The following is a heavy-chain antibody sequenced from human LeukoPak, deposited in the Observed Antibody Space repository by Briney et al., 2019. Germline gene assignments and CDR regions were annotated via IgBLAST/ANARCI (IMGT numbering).Heavy chain of an antibody. CDR2: ISTNGGST. D-gene: IGHD6-19*01. V-gene: IGHV3-64D*06. J-gene: IGHJ4*02. CDR1: GFTFSRYV. Sequence: PGGSLRLSCSASGFTFSRYVMHWVRQAPGKGLEYVSAISTNGGSTFYADSVKGRFTISRDNSKNALYLQMSSLRAEDTAVYYCVKVSVAGTSVDYWGQGTLVTVSS. CDR3: VKVSVAGTSVDY.